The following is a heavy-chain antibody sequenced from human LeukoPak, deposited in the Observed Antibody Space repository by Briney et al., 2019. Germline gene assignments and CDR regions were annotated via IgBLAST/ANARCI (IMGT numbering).Heavy chain of an antibody. CDR2: ISGSGGFT. CDR1: GSTFNNYA. J-gene: IGHJ4*02. CDR3: ASDYNIYPD. V-gene: IGHV3-23*01. Sequence: GGSLRLSCAVSGSTFNNYAMSWVRQAPGKGLEWVSVISGSGGFTYYADSVKGRFTISRDNSKNTLYLQMSSLRAEDTAVYYWASDYNIYPDWGQGTLVIVS. D-gene: IGHD3-9*01.